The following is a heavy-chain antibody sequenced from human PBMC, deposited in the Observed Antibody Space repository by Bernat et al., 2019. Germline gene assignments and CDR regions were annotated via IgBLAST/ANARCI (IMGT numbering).Heavy chain of an antibody. Sequence: VQLVESGGGVVQPGRSLRLSCVASGFTFSDYSLHWVRQAPGKGLEWVAVVSYDGSNKYYADSVKGRFTISRDNSKNTLYLQMNSLRAEDTAVYYCAKKIVVVVAATPDDAFDIWGQGTMVTVSS. CDR1: GFTFSDYS. J-gene: IGHJ3*02. CDR3: AKKIVVVVAATPDDAFDI. D-gene: IGHD2-15*01. CDR2: VSYDGSNK. V-gene: IGHV3-30*18.